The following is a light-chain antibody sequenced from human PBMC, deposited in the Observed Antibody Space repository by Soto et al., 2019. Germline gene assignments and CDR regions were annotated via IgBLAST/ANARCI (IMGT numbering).Light chain of an antibody. CDR1: QSVSTK. CDR3: QQYNNWPYP. J-gene: IGKJ3*01. Sequence: MVMTQSPATLSVSPGEKATLSCRASQSVSTKLAWYQQKPGQAPRLLIYGASTRATGIPARFSGSGSGTEFNLTISSLQSEDFAVYYCQQYNNWPYPFGPGTRVDIK. V-gene: IGKV3D-15*01. CDR2: GAS.